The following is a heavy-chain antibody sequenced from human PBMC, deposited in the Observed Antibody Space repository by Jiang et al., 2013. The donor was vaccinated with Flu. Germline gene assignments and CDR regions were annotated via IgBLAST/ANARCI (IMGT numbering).Heavy chain of an antibody. CDR2: INPSGGST. CDR3: ARDSRRITMIVVGTGGYYFDY. CDR1: GYTFTSYY. J-gene: IGHJ4*02. D-gene: IGHD3-22*01. Sequence: SGYTFTSYYMHWVRQAPGQGLEWMGIINPSGGSTSYAQKFQGRVTMTRDTSTSTVYMELSSLRSEDTAVYYCARDSRRITMIVVGTGGYYFDYWGQGTLVTVSS. V-gene: IGHV1-46*03.